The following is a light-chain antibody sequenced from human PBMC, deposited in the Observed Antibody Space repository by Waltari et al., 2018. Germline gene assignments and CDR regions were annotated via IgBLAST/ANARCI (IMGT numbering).Light chain of an antibody. J-gene: IGLJ2*01. CDR2: DVS. V-gene: IGLV2-14*03. Sequence: QSALTQPASVSGSPGQSITISCTGTSSDVGGYNYVSWYQQHPGQAPKLIIYDVSNRPSWVSNRFSGSKSGNTASLTISGLQAEDEADYYCSSYISSSTLELFGGGTSLTVL. CDR3: SSYISSSTLEL. CDR1: SSDVGGYNY.